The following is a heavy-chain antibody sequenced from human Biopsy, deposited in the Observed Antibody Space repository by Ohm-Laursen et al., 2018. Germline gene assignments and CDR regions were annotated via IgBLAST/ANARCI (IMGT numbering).Heavy chain of an antibody. D-gene: IGHD2-15*01. CDR1: GFIFDDYA. Sequence: SLRLSCSAAGFIFDDYAMHWVRQAPGKGLEWVSSITWNSGTIDYADSVKGRFTISRDNAKNSLYLQMNSLRAGDTALYYCAKARVAIRYFDIWGRGTLVTVSS. V-gene: IGHV3-9*01. CDR3: AKARVAIRYFDI. J-gene: IGHJ2*01. CDR2: ITWNSGTI.